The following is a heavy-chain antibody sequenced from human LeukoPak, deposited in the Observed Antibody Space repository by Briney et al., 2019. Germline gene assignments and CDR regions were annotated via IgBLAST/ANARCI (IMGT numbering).Heavy chain of an antibody. V-gene: IGHV3-23*01. CDR1: GFTFSSYA. J-gene: IGHJ3*02. CDR3: AKEGVHRGYSYGYADAFDI. CDR2: ISGSGGST. D-gene: IGHD5-18*01. Sequence: GGSLRLSCAASGFTFSSYAMSWVRQAPGKGLEWVSAISGSGGSTYYADSVKGRFTISRDKSNNTLYLQMNSLRAEDTAVYYCAKEGVHRGYSYGYADAFDIWGQGTMVTVSS.